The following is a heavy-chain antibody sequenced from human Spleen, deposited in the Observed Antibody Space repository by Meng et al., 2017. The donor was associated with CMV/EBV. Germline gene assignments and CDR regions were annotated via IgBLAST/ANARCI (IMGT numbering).Heavy chain of an antibody. J-gene: IGHJ6*02. V-gene: IGHV4-34*01. CDR1: GGSFSGYN. CDR2: INHSGSA. Sequence: SETLSLTCAVYGGSFSGYNWTWIRQPPGKGLEWIGEINHSGSANYNPSLKSRVTISVDTSKNQFSLRLTSLTAADTAVYYCARGNKLYYYYGMDVWGQGTTVTVSS. D-gene: IGHD1-26*01. CDR3: ARGNKLYYYYGMDV.